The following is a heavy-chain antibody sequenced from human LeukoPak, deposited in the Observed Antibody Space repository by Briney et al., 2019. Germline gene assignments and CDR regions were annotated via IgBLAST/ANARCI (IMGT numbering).Heavy chain of an antibody. CDR2: IYSGGST. V-gene: IGHV3-53*01. Sequence: GRSLRLSCAASGFTVSSNYMSWVRQAPGKGLEWVSVIYSGGSTYYADSVKGRFTISRDNSKNTLYLQMNSLRAEDTAVYYCARASHPYYYYGMDVWGQGTTVTVSS. J-gene: IGHJ6*02. CDR1: GFTVSSNY. CDR3: ARASHPYYYYGMDV.